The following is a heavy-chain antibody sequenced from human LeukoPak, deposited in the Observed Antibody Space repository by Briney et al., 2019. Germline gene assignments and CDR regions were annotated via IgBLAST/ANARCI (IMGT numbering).Heavy chain of an antibody. CDR3: ARAVVVAADYGMDV. Sequence: GGSLRLSCAASGFTFSSYSMNWVRQAPGKGLEWVSSISSSSSYIYYADSVKGRFTISRDNAKNSLYLQMNSLRAEDTAVYYCARAVVVAADYGMDVWGQGTTVTVSS. V-gene: IGHV3-21*01. D-gene: IGHD2-15*01. J-gene: IGHJ6*02. CDR1: GFTFSSYS. CDR2: ISSSSSYI.